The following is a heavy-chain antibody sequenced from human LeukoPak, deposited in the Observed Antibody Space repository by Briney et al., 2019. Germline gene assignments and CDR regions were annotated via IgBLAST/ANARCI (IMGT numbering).Heavy chain of an antibody. CDR2: TYYRSKWYN. Sequence: SQTLSLTCAISGDSVSSNSAAWNWIRQSPSRGLEWLGRTYYRSKWYNDYAVSVKSRITINPDTSKNQFSLQPNSVTPEDTAVYYCARGVYSSSWQPFDYWGQGTLVTVSS. D-gene: IGHD6-13*01. V-gene: IGHV6-1*01. CDR1: GDSVSSNSAA. J-gene: IGHJ4*02. CDR3: ARGVYSSSWQPFDY.